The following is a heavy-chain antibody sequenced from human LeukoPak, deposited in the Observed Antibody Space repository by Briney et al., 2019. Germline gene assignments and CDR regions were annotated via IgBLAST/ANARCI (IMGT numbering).Heavy chain of an antibody. CDR1: GFTFDDYG. J-gene: IGHJ3*02. CDR2: INWNGGST. CDR3: ARGASTVTAYDASDI. V-gene: IGHV3-20*04. Sequence: PGGSLRLSCAASGFTFDDYGMSWVRQAPGKGLEWVSGINWNGGSTGYADSVKGRFTISRDNAKKSLYLQMNSLRAEDTALYYCARGASTVTAYDASDIWGQGTMVTVSS. D-gene: IGHD4-11*01.